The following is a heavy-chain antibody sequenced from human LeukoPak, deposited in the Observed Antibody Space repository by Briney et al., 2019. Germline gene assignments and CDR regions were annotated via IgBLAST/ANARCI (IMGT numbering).Heavy chain of an antibody. D-gene: IGHD1-20*01. V-gene: IGHV3-30-3*01. CDR3: ARDDNWTPLSDY. CDR2: ISYDGSNK. J-gene: IGHJ4*02. Sequence: HSGGSLILSCAASGFTFSSYAMHWVRQAPGKGLEWVAVISYDGSNKYYADSVKGRFTISRDNSKNTLYLQMNSLRAEDTAVYYCARDDNWTPLSDYWGQGTLVTVSS. CDR1: GFTFSSYA.